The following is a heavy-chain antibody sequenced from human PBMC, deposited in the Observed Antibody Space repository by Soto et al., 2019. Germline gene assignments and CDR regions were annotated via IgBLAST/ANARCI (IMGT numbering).Heavy chain of an antibody. CDR3: ARSADCSITTCSFPSRFHIRGYYYYYGMDV. J-gene: IGHJ6*02. V-gene: IGHV1-18*01. CDR1: GYTFTSYG. Sequence: QVRLVQSAAEVKKPGASVKVSCKASGYTFTSYGISWVRQAPGQGLEWMGWISGYNGNTNLAQKLQGRVTMTTDTPTGTAFMELRSLRSDDTAVYYCARSADCSITTCSFPSRFHIRGYYYYYGMDVWGQGTTVTVSS. D-gene: IGHD2-2*01. CDR2: ISGYNGNT.